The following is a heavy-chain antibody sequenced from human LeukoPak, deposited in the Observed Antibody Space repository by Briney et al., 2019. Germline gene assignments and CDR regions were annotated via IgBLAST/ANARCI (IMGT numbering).Heavy chain of an antibody. Sequence: GGSLRLSCAASGFTFSSYGMHWVRQAPGKGLEWVAVISYDGSNKYYADSVKGRFTISRDNSKNTLYLQMNSLRAEDTAVYYCAKASVEISSLDYWGQGTLVTVSS. CDR2: ISYDGSNK. J-gene: IGHJ4*02. CDR3: AKASVEISSLDY. CDR1: GFTFSSYG. V-gene: IGHV3-30*18. D-gene: IGHD6-6*01.